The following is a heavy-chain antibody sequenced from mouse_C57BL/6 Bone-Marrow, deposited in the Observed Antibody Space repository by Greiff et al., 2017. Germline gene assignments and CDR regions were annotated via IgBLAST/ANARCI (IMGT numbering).Heavy chain of an antibody. CDR3: ARYDGYAMDY. D-gene: IGHD2-12*01. Sequence: EVKLVESGGGLVQPGGSLKLSCAASGFTFSDYGMAWVRQAPRKGPEWVAFISNLAYSIYYADTVTGRFTISSENAKNTLYLEMSSLRSEDTAMYYCARYDGYAMDYWGQGTSVTVSS. CDR1: GFTFSDYG. CDR2: ISNLAYSI. J-gene: IGHJ4*01. V-gene: IGHV5-15*01.